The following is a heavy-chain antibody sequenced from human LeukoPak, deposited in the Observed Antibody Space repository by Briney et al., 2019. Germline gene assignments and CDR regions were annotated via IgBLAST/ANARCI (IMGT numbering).Heavy chain of an antibody. CDR3: TTQYYYDSSGSEYFQH. D-gene: IGHD3-22*01. CDR2: IKSKTDGGTT. CDR1: GFTFSSYS. V-gene: IGHV3-15*01. J-gene: IGHJ1*01. Sequence: GGSLRLSCAASGFTFSSYSMNWVRQAPGKGLEWVGRIKSKTDGGTTDYAAPVKGRFTISRDDSKNTLYLQMNSLKTEDTAVYYCTTQYYYDSSGSEYFQHWGQGTLVTVSS.